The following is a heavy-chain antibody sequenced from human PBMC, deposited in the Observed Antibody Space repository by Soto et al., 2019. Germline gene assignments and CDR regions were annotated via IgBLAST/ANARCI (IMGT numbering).Heavy chain of an antibody. D-gene: IGHD2-8*01. V-gene: IGHV5-10-1*01. Sequence: GEALKISCHASGYTSTAFWITWLRQMAGKCLEGMATIDTSDSYSHYSLSFQGHVPISTDKSIGTAYLHWSTLAASDPAIYYCASLSTGFCTKTTCQHYLGMDVWGQGTTVTVSS. CDR1: GYTSTAFW. J-gene: IGHJ6*02. CDR3: ASLSTGFCTKTTCQHYLGMDV. CDR2: IDTSDSYS.